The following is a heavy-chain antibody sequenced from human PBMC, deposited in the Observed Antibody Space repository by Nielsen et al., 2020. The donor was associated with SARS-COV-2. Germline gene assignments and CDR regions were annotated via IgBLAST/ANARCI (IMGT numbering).Heavy chain of an antibody. CDR2: IYASGST. D-gene: IGHD4-17*01. Sequence: SETLSLTCTVSGGSLNNYYWTWVRQPAGKGLEWIGRIYASGSTDYNPYLRSRVTMSIDMSKNQFSLRLKSVTAADTAVYYCARKTVSSDYWGPGILVTVSS. V-gene: IGHV4-4*07. CDR3: ARKTVSSDY. CDR1: GGSLNNYY. J-gene: IGHJ4*02.